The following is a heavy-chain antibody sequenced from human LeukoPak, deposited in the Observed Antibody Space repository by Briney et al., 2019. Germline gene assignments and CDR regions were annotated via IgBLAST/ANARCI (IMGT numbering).Heavy chain of an antibody. CDR1: GNSFSTNW. Sequence: GESLKISCRASGNSFSTNWIGWVCQMPGKGLEWMGVIYPGDSDTRYSPSFQGQVTMSADKSISTAYLQWSSLKASDSAMYYCGRGGYSGYEFDCWGQGTLVTVSS. CDR3: GRGGYSGYEFDC. CDR2: IYPGDSDT. D-gene: IGHD5-12*01. V-gene: IGHV5-51*01. J-gene: IGHJ4*02.